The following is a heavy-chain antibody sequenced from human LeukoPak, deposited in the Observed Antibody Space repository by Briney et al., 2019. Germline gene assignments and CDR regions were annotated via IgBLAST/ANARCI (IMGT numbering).Heavy chain of an antibody. CDR3: ARVVRYSSGPLTDLFPYSFDY. CDR2: INAGRGNT. D-gene: IGHD6-19*01. V-gene: IGHV1-3*03. Sequence: ASVKVSCKASGYTFTNYAMHWVRQAPGQRLEWMGWINAGRGNTKYSQEFQGRVTITRDTSASTAYMELSSLRSEDTAVYYCARVVRYSSGPLTDLFPYSFDYWGQGTLVTVSS. CDR1: GYTFTNYA. J-gene: IGHJ4*02.